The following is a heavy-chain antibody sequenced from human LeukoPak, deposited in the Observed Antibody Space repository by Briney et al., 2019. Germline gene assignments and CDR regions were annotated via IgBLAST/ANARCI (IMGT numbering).Heavy chain of an antibody. Sequence: PSETLSLTCSVSGGSISSTSYSWSWIRQPPGKGLEWIGYFYYSGSTNYNPSLKSRVTISVDTSKSQFSLNLTSVTAADTAVYYCARTRSQAISAQYFDYWGQGTLVTVSS. J-gene: IGHJ4*02. V-gene: IGHV4-61*05. CDR1: GGSISSTSYS. CDR2: FYYSGST. CDR3: ARTRSQAISAQYFDY. D-gene: IGHD2-2*02.